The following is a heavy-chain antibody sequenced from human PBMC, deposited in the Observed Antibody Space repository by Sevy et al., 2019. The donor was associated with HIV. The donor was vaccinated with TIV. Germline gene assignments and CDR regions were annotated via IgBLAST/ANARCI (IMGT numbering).Heavy chain of an antibody. CDR3: ARHAHITMIVT. V-gene: IGHV4-39*01. Sequence: SETLSLTCTVSGGSISSSSYYWGWIRQPPGKGLEWIGSIFYSGRTYYNPSLKSRVTISVDTSKNQFSLKLNSVTAADTAVYYCARHAHITMIVTWGQGTLVIVSS. J-gene: IGHJ5*02. CDR1: GGSISSSSYY. D-gene: IGHD3-22*01. CDR2: IFYSGRT.